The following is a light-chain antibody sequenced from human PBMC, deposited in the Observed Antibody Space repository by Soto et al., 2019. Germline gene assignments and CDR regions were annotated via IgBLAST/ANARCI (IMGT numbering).Light chain of an antibody. J-gene: IGLJ2*01. CDR2: GNS. CDR3: QSYDSSHVV. CDR1: SSNIGAGYD. Sequence: QSALTQPPSVSGAPGQRVTISCTGSSSNIGAGYDVHWYQQLPGTAPKLLIYGNSNRPSGVPDRFSGSKSSTSASLAITGLQAEDEADYYCQSYDSSHVVFGGGTKLTVL. V-gene: IGLV1-40*01.